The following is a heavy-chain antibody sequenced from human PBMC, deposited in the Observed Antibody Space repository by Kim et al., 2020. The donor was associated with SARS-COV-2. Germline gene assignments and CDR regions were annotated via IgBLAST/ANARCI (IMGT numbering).Heavy chain of an antibody. Sequence: SVKVSCKASGGTFSSYAISWVRQAPGQGLEWMGGIIPIFGTANYAQKFKGRVTITADESTSTAYMELSSLRSEDTAVYYCARGNNYYGSGTPPSYWGQGTLVTVSS. CDR2: IIPIFGTA. V-gene: IGHV1-69*13. CDR3: ARGNNYYGSGTPPSY. J-gene: IGHJ4*02. D-gene: IGHD3-10*01. CDR1: GGTFSSYA.